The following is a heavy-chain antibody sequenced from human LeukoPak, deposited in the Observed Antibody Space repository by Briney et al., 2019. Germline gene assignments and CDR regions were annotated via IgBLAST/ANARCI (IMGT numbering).Heavy chain of an antibody. V-gene: IGHV4-39*01. CDR2: IYYSGST. J-gene: IGHJ5*02. Sequence: SETLSLTCTVSGGSINSSSYYWGWIRQPPGKGLEWIGSIYYSGSTYYNPSLKSRVTISVDTSKNQFSLKLSSVTAANTAVYYCARQKMVVVTRWFDPWGQGTLVTVSS. CDR1: GGSINSSSYY. CDR3: ARQKMVVVTRWFDP. D-gene: IGHD2-21*02.